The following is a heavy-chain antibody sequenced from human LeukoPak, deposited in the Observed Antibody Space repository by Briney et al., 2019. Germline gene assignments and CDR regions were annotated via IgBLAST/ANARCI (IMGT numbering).Heavy chain of an antibody. CDR2: IYYSGST. Sequence: SETLSLTCTVSGGSISGYYWTWIRQPPGKGLEWIGYIYYSGSTNYNPSLKSRVTISVDTSKNQFSLKLSSVTAADTAVYYCARATYYYGSGSQNFDYWGQGTLVTVSS. D-gene: IGHD3-10*01. CDR3: ARATYYYGSGSQNFDY. CDR1: GGSISGYY. V-gene: IGHV4-59*01. J-gene: IGHJ4*02.